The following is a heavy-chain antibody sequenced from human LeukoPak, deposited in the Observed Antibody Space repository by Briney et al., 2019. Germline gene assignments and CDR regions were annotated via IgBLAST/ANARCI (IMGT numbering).Heavy chain of an antibody. Sequence: GGSLRLSCAASGFTFSSYGMHWVRQAPGKGLEWVAVISYHGSNKYYADSVKGRFTISRDNSKNTLYLQMNSLSAEDTAVYYCATDQYSSGWSFDYWGQGTLVTVSS. CDR1: GFTFSSYG. CDR2: ISYHGSNK. CDR3: ATDQYSSGWSFDY. D-gene: IGHD6-19*01. J-gene: IGHJ4*02. V-gene: IGHV3-30*03.